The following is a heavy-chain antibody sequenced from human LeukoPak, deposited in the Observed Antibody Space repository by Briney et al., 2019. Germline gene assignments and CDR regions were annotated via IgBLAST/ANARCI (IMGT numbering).Heavy chain of an antibody. CDR1: GGSISSGSYY. Sequence: TLSLTCTVSGGSISSGSYYWSWIRQPAEKGLEWIGRIYTSGSTNYNPSLKSRVTISVDTSKNQFSLKLSSVTAADTAVYYCARDTVDSSGYYLNWFDPWGQGTLVTVSS. D-gene: IGHD3-22*01. CDR3: ARDTVDSSGYYLNWFDP. V-gene: IGHV4-61*02. CDR2: IYTSGST. J-gene: IGHJ5*02.